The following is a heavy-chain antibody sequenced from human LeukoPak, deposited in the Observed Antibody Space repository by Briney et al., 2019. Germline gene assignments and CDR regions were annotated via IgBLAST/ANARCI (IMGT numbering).Heavy chain of an antibody. Sequence: GGSLRLSCAASGFTFSSYGMHWVRQAPGKGLEWVAVISYDGSNKYYADSVKGRFTISRDNSKNTLYLQMNSLRAEDTAVYYCAKAKRWLYYYYGMDVWGQGTTVTVSS. CDR2: ISYDGSNK. V-gene: IGHV3-30*18. CDR3: AKAKRWLYYYYGMDV. J-gene: IGHJ6*02. CDR1: GFTFSSYG. D-gene: IGHD5-12*01.